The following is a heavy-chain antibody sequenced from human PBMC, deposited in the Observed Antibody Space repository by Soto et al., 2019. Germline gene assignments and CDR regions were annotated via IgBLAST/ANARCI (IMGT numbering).Heavy chain of an antibody. CDR2: IYHSGST. Sequence: XXTLSLPFAVSGGSISSSNWRSWVRQPPGKGLEWIGEIYHSGSTNYNPSLKSRVTISVDKSKNQFSLKLSSVTAADTAVYYCARGLVATYGMDVWGQGTTVTVSS. D-gene: IGHD5-12*01. J-gene: IGHJ6*02. CDR3: ARGLVATYGMDV. V-gene: IGHV4-4*02. CDR1: GGSISSSNW.